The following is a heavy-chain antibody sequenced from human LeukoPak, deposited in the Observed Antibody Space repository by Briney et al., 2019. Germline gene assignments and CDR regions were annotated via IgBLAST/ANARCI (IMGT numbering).Heavy chain of an antibody. CDR1: GGTFSSYA. J-gene: IGHJ4*02. CDR2: IIPIFGTA. V-gene: IGHV1-69*13. Sequence: SVKVSCKASGGTFSSYAISWVRQAPGQGLEWMGGIIPIFGTANYAQKFQGRVTITADESTSTAYMELSSLRSEDTAVYYCASGRWGIAAAGKTPPFDYWGQGTLVTVSS. D-gene: IGHD6-13*01. CDR3: ASGRWGIAAAGKTPPFDY.